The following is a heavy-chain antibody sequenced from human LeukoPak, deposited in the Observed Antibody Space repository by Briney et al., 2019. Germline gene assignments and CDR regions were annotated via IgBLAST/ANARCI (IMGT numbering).Heavy chain of an antibody. CDR2: IYHSGST. J-gene: IGHJ4*02. D-gene: IGHD6-19*01. Sequence: SETLSLTCTVSGGSISSYYWSWIRQPPGKGLEWIGEIYHSGSTNYNPSLKSRVTISVDKSKNQFSLKLSSVTAADTAVYYCARVSSSGWYVDYWGQGTLVTVSS. CDR3: ARVSSSGWYVDY. CDR1: GGSISSYY. V-gene: IGHV4-59*12.